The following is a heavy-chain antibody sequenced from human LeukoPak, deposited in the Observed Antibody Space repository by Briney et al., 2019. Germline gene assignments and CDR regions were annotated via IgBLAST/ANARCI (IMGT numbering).Heavy chain of an antibody. V-gene: IGHV4-39*07. CDR1: GGSISSSSYY. J-gene: IGHJ6*03. CDR2: IYYSAST. D-gene: IGHD2-2*01. Sequence: SETLSLTCTVSGGSISSSSYYWGWIRQPPGKGLEWIGSIYYSASTYYNPSLKSRVIISIDTSKNQFSLKLSSVTAADTAVYYCATSQYFYYYMDVWGTGTTVTVSS. CDR3: ATSQYFYYYMDV.